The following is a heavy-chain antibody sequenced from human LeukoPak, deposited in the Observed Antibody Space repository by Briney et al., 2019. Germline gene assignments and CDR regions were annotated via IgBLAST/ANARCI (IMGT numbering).Heavy chain of an antibody. V-gene: IGHV1-8*01. CDR2: MNPNSGNT. J-gene: IGHJ4*02. D-gene: IGHD1-26*01. CDR3: ARASRWELPRYFDY. CDR1: GYTFTSYD. Sequence: GASVKVSCKASGYTFTSYDINWVRQATGQGLEWMGWMNPNSGNTGYAQKFQGRVTMTRNTSISTAYMELRSLRSDDTAVYYCARASRWELPRYFDYWGQGTLVTVSS.